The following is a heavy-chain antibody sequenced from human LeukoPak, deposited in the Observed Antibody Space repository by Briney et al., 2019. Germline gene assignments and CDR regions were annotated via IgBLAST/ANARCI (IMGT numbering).Heavy chain of an antibody. CDR2: IYSGGST. Sequence: GGSLRLSCAASGFTVSSNYMSWVRQAPGKGLEWASVIYSGGSTYYADSVKGRFTISRDNSKNTLYLQMNSLRAEDTAVYYCARVGEDYYDSSGYFGYWGQGTLVTVSS. CDR1: GFTVSSNY. J-gene: IGHJ4*02. V-gene: IGHV3-53*01. D-gene: IGHD3-22*01. CDR3: ARVGEDYYDSSGYFGY.